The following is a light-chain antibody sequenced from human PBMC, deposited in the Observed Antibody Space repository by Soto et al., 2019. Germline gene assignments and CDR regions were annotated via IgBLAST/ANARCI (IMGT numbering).Light chain of an antibody. V-gene: IGKV3-20*01. CDR3: PHYGPSRSWT. J-gene: IGKJ1*01. Sequence: EIVLTQSPGTLSLSPGDRTTLSCRASQHLSGNGLAWYQQRPGQSPRLLIYAASLRAGGIPDKFSGSGSGTDFTLTISRLEPEDFAVYYCPHYGPSRSWTFGQGTKVDIK. CDR2: AAS. CDR1: QHLSGNG.